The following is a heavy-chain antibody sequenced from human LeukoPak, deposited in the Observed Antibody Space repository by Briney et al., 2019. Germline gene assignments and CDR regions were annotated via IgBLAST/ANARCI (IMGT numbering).Heavy chain of an antibody. Sequence: SETLSLTCTVSGGSISSSSYYWGWIRQPPGKGLEWIGCIYYSGSTYYNPSLKSRVTISVDTSKNQFSLKLSSVTAADTAVYYCAAVDTAMASLDYWGQGTLVTVSS. D-gene: IGHD5-18*01. CDR2: IYYSGST. V-gene: IGHV4-39*07. J-gene: IGHJ4*02. CDR3: AAVDTAMASLDY. CDR1: GGSISSSSYY.